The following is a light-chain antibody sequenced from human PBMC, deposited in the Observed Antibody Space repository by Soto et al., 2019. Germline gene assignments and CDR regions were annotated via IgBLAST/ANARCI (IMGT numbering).Light chain of an antibody. CDR1: SPNIGAGFD. J-gene: IGLJ2*01. Sequence: QSVLTQPPSVSGAPGQRVTISCTGSSPNIGAGFDVHCYRQLPGTAPKLLIFANINWPSGVPGRFSGSKSATSVSLAITGLQADDDADYYCQSYGSSLSGSVFGGGAKVTVL. CDR3: QSYGSSLSGSV. V-gene: IGLV1-40*01. CDR2: ANI.